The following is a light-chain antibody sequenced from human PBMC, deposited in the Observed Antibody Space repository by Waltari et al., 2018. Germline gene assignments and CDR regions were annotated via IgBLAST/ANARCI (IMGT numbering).Light chain of an antibody. CDR3: AAWDDSVNGPV. V-gene: IGLV1-44*01. J-gene: IGLJ3*02. CDR1: SSNIRRYS. CDR2: TNK. Sequence: QSVLTQPPSASATPGQRVTISCSGISSNIRRYSANWYQPVPGTAPKPLLYTNKKRPSGVPDRFSGSKSGTSASLAISGLQSEDEADYYCAAWDDSVNGPVFGAGTKLTVV.